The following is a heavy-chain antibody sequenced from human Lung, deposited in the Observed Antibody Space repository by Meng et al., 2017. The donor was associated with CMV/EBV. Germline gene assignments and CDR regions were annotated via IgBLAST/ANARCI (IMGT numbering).Heavy chain of an antibody. D-gene: IGHD6-19*01. J-gene: IGHJ4*02. CDR2: IIPIFGTA. Sequence: SVXVSXKASGGTFSSYAISWVRQAPGQGLEWMGGIIPIFGTANYAQKFQGRVTITTDESTSTAYMELSSLRSEDTAVYYCARGPGIGVAGLFDYWVQGTXVTVSS. CDR3: ARGPGIGVAGLFDY. V-gene: IGHV1-69*05. CDR1: GGTFSSYA.